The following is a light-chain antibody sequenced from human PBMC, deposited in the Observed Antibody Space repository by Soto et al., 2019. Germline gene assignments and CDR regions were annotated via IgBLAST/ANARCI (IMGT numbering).Light chain of an antibody. J-gene: IGLJ1*01. CDR1: STDIGRYNY. CDR3: SSYTSSSTYV. Sequence: QSALTQPASASGSPGQSITISCTGTSTDIGRYNYVSWYQQHPGKAPKLMIYDVSNRPSGVSNRFSGSKSGNTASLTISGLQAEDEADYYCSSYTSSSTYVFGTGTKLTVL. CDR2: DVS. V-gene: IGLV2-14*03.